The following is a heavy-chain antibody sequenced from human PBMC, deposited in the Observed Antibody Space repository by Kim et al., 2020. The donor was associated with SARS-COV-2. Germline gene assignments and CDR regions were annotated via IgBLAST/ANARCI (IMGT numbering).Heavy chain of an antibody. CDR3: LGGFYFDY. CDR1: GHFFTRDS. V-gene: IGHV1-3*01. CDR2: IDCGNGNT. D-gene: IGHD3-16*01. J-gene: IGHJ4*02. Sequence: ASVKVSCKTSGHFFTRDSIHWVRQAPGQGLEWMGGIDCGNGNTIYSQKFQGRVTFTTDTSATPAYMELSFLRSEDSAVYYCLGGFYFDYWGQGNLVTVSS.